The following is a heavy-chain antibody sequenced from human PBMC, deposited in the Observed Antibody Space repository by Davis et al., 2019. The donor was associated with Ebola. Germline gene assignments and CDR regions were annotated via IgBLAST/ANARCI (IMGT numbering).Heavy chain of an antibody. CDR2: IRSKANSYAT. V-gene: IGHV3-73*01. J-gene: IGHJ4*02. D-gene: IGHD6-13*01. CDR3: TRHQLAALDY. CDR1: GFTFSGSA. Sequence: GESLKISCAASGFTFSGSAMHWVRQASGKGLEWVGRIRSKANSYATAYAASVKGMFTISRDDSKNTAYLQMNSLKTEDTAVYYCTRHQLAALDYWGQGTLVTVSS.